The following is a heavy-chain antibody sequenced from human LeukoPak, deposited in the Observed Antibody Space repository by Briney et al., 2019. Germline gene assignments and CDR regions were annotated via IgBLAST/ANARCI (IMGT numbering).Heavy chain of an antibody. V-gene: IGHV3-21*04. CDR2: ISSSSSYI. CDR3: AKDKSGSSSGGSSWYLFDY. Sequence: GGSLRLSCAASGFTFSSYSMNWVRQAPGKGLEWVSSISSSSSYIYYADSVKGRFTISRDNAKNSLYLQMNSLRTEDTALYYCAKDKSGSSSGGSSWYLFDYWGQGTLVTVSS. CDR1: GFTFSSYS. D-gene: IGHD6-13*01. J-gene: IGHJ4*02.